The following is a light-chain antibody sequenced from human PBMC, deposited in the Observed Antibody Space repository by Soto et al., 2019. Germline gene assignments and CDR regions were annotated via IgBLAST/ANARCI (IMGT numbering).Light chain of an antibody. CDR1: QTISTW. CDR3: QQYTNSNNPWI. V-gene: IGKV1-5*01. J-gene: IGKJ1*01. Sequence: DIQVTQSPPTLSASVGDRVTITCRASQTISTWMAWYQQKPGKAPKLLVYDASTLQSGVASRFSGSGSGTEFTLIISGLKPDDSATYYCQQYTNSNNPWIFGQGTKVEI. CDR2: DAS.